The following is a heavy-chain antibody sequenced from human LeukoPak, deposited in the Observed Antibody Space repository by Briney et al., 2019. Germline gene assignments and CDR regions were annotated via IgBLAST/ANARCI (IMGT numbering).Heavy chain of an antibody. V-gene: IGHV3-30*03. CDR2: ISYDGSIK. CDR1: GFTFSSYG. Sequence: GGSLRLSCAASGFTFSSYGMHWVRQAPGKGLEWVAVISYDGSIKCYADSVKGRFTISRDNFKNTLYLQINSLRTEDTAVYYCARDTSAFGTTVTTAVDNWGQGTLVTVSS. CDR3: ARDTSAFGTTVTTAVDN. J-gene: IGHJ4*01. D-gene: IGHD4-11*01.